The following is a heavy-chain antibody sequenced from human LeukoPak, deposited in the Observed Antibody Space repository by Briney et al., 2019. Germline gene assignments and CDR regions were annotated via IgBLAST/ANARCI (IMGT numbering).Heavy chain of an antibody. Sequence: PSETLSLTCTVSGGSISSGDYYWSWIRQPPGKGLEWIGYIYYSGSTYYNPSLKSRVTISVDTSKNQFSLRLSSVTAADTAVYYCARDRLDSSGYPLFDYWGQGTLVTVSS. CDR1: GGSISSGDYY. CDR2: IYYSGST. V-gene: IGHV4-30-4*01. CDR3: ARDRLDSSGYPLFDY. D-gene: IGHD3-22*01. J-gene: IGHJ4*02.